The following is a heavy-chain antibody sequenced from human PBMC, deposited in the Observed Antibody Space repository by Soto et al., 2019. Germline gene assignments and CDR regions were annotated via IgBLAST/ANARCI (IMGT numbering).Heavy chain of an antibody. Sequence: GGSMRLSCTASGCNIISYCMSWVRKDTGKGLEWVSAISGSGGSTYYADSVKGRFTISRDNSKNTLYLQMNSLRAEDTAVYYCAKDRPVLRYFDWLSDSGVWGQGTLVTVSS. CDR2: ISGSGGST. CDR3: AKDRPVLRYFDWLSDSGV. D-gene: IGHD3-9*01. V-gene: IGHV3-23*01. J-gene: IGHJ4*02. CDR1: GCNIISYC.